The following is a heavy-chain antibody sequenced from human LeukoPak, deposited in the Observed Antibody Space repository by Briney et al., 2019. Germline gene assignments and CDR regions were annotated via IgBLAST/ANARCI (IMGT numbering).Heavy chain of an antibody. CDR1: GFTFSSYW. V-gene: IGHV3-7*01. CDR2: IKQDGSEK. D-gene: IGHD6-13*01. CDR3: ARAGGSSWGDY. Sequence: PGGSLRLSCAASGFTFSSYWMTWFRQAPGKGLEWVANIKQDGSEKYYVDSVKGRFTISRDNTKNSLYLQMNSLRVDDTAVYYCARAGGSSWGDYWGQGTLVTVSP. J-gene: IGHJ4*02.